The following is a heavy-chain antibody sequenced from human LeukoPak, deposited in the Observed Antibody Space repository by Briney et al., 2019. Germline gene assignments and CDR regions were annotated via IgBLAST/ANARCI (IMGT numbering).Heavy chain of an antibody. V-gene: IGHV3-30-3*01. Sequence: PGGSLRLSCAASGFTFSSYAMHWVRQAPGKGLEWVAVISYDGSNKYYADSVKGRFTISRDNSKNTLYLQMNSLRAEDTAVYYCARGSFQFDYWGQGTLVTVSS. CDR3: ARGSFQFDY. CDR2: ISYDGSNK. J-gene: IGHJ4*02. CDR1: GFTFSSYA.